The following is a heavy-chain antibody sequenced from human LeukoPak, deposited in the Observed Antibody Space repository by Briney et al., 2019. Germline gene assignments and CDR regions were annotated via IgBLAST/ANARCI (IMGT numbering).Heavy chain of an antibody. J-gene: IGHJ4*02. CDR3: APPPIAATGN. CDR1: EFTFSSYW. V-gene: IGHV3-7*01. CDR2: IKQDGSEK. Sequence: GGSLRLSCAASEFTFSSYWMSWVRQAPGKGLEWVANIKQDGSEKYYVDSVKGRFTISRDNAKRSLYLQMNSLRAEDTAVYYCAPPPIAATGNWGQGTLVTVSS. D-gene: IGHD6-13*01.